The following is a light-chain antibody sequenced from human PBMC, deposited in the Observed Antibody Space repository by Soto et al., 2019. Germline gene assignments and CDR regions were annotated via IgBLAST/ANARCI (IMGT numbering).Light chain of an antibody. V-gene: IGKV1-39*01. CDR1: QSIGKH. CDR2: AAS. CDR3: QQGYTSAIT. J-gene: IGKJ5*01. Sequence: DSQLTQSPSSLSASVGDRVTITCRASQSIGKHLNWYQQKPGKAPKFLIYAASNLQSGVPSRFSGSGSGTDFTLTVNSLQPEDFATYYCQQGYTSAITFGQGTRLQ.